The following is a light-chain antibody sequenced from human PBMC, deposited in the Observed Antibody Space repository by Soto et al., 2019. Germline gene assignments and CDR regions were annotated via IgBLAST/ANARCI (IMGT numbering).Light chain of an antibody. CDR2: KDN. CDR3: KQTEVTVSLYV. Sequence: SYELTQSPSVSVSPGQTARITCSGDALPKKYVYWYQLRPGQAPLLIVYKDNERPSGIPERFSGSSSGQTATLTIGGVQAVVGGSYYCKQTEVTVSLYVFGGGTRLTFL. CDR1: ALPKKY. J-gene: IGLJ7*01. V-gene: IGLV3-25*03.